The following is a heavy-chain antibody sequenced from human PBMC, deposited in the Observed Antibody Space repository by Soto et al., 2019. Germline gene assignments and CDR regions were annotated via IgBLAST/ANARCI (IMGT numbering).Heavy chain of an antibody. CDR2: ISSSGSSI. CDR1: GFTFSDHD. CDR3: AREGYCSSNTCYGGDAFDI. V-gene: IGHV3-11*01. D-gene: IGHD2-2*01. J-gene: IGHJ3*02. Sequence: GGSLRLSCAASGFTFSDHDMGWIRPAPRKGREWLSYISSSGSSIYTADSVRGRFTISRDNGKNSLYLQMNSLRAEDTAVYYCAREGYCSSNTCYGGDAFDIWGQGTMVTVSS.